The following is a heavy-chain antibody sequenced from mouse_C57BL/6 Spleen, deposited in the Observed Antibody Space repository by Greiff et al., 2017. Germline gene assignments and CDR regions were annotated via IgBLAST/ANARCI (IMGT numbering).Heavy chain of an antibody. CDR2: IHPNSGST. D-gene: IGHD4-1*01. V-gene: IGHV1-64*01. CDR1: GYTFTSYW. CDR3: ARSGWDEDYLDY. Sequence: QVQLQQPGAELVKPGASVKLSCKASGYTFTSYWMHWVKQRPGQGLEWIGMIHPNSGSTNYNEKFKSKATLTVDKSSSTAYMQLSSLTSEDSAVYYCARSGWDEDYLDYWGQGTTLTVSS. J-gene: IGHJ2*01.